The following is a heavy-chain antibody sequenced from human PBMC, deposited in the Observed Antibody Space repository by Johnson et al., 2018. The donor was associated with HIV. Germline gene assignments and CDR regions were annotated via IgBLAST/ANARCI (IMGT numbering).Heavy chain of an antibody. Sequence: QVQLVESGGGVVQPGRSLRLSCAASGFTLRTYAMHWVRQAPGKGLEWVAVIRYDGSNKYYADSVKGRFTISRDNSKNTLYLQMNSLRAEDTAVYYCAKEEDIWRLGLYRAFDIWGQGTMVTVSS. D-gene: IGHD2-15*01. V-gene: IGHV3-30*02. CDR3: AKEEDIWRLGLYRAFDI. CDR1: GFTLRTYA. CDR2: IRYDGSNK. J-gene: IGHJ3*02.